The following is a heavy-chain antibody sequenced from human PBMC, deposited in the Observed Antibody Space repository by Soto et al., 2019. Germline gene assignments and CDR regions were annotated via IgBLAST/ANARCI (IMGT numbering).Heavy chain of an antibody. V-gene: IGHV4-59*08. CDR3: ARSITMVRGVIMHYYCGMDV. D-gene: IGHD3-10*01. CDR1: GGSISSYY. J-gene: IGHJ6*02. Sequence: SETLSLTCTVSGGSISSYYWSWIRQPPGKGLEWIGYIYYSGSTNYNPSLKSRVTIAVDTSKNQFSLKLSSVTAADTAVYYCARSITMVRGVIMHYYCGMDVWGQGTTVTVSS. CDR2: IYYSGST.